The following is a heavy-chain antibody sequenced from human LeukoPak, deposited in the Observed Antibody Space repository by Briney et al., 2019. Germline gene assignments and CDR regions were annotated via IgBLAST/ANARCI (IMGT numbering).Heavy chain of an antibody. J-gene: IGHJ3*02. V-gene: IGHV3-21*01. CDR1: GFTFSSYS. Sequence: PGGSLRLSCAASGFTFSSYSMNWVRQAPGKGLEWVSSMRSSSSYIYYADSVKGRFTISRDNAKNSLYLQMNSLRAEDTAVYYCARDGLGYCSGGSCYSSAFDIWGQGTMVTVSS. CDR3: ARDGLGYCSGGSCYSSAFDI. D-gene: IGHD2-15*01. CDR2: MRSSSSYI.